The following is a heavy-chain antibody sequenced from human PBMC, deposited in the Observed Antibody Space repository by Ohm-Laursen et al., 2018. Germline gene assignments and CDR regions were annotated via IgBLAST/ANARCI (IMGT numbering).Heavy chain of an antibody. CDR2: ISSSGSTI. CDR1: GFTFSSYG. Sequence: SLRLSCSASGFTFSSYGMNWVRQAPGKGLEWVSYISSSGSTIYYADSVKGRFTISRDNAKNSLYLQMNSLRAEDTAVYYCARDRESPVNFWSGYPNWFDPWGQGTLVTVSS. D-gene: IGHD3-3*01. J-gene: IGHJ5*02. V-gene: IGHV3-48*03. CDR3: ARDRESPVNFWSGYPNWFDP.